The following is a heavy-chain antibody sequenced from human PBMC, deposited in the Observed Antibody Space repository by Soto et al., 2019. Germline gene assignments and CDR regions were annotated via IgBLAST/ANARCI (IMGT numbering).Heavy chain of an antibody. CDR1: GFTFSSYA. CDR2: ISGSGVST. CDR3: AKFIVVVPAAKYYYYGMDV. Sequence: GGSLRLSCAASGFTFSSYAMSWVRQAPGKGLEWVSAISGSGVSTYYADSVKGRFTISRDNSKNTLYLQMNSLRAEDTAVYYCAKFIVVVPAAKYYYYGMDVWGQGTTVTV. D-gene: IGHD2-2*01. V-gene: IGHV3-23*01. J-gene: IGHJ6*02.